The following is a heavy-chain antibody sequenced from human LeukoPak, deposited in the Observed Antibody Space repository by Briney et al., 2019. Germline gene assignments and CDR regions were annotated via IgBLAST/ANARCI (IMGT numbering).Heavy chain of an antibody. J-gene: IGHJ1*01. CDR2: IYHSGTT. CDR3: ARTKVGAIIR. Sequence: SETLSLTCTVSGYSISSGYFWAWIRQAPGKGLEWIGSIYHSGTTSYNPSLKSRVTISVDTSKNQFSLKLSSVTAADTAVYYCARTKVGAIIRWGQGTLVTVSS. CDR1: GYSISSGYF. V-gene: IGHV4-38-2*02. D-gene: IGHD1-26*01.